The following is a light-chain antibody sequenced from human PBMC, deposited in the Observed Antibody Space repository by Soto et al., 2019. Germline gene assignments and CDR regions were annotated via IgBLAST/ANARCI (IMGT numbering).Light chain of an antibody. Sequence: EIVLTQSPGTLSLSPGESATLSCRASQSVSSTYLAWYRQKPGQAPRLLIYGASSRATGIPDRFSGSGSGTDFTLTISRLEPEDFAVYYCQQYGPTFGQGTKVEIK. CDR1: QSVSSTY. J-gene: IGKJ1*01. CDR3: QQYGPT. V-gene: IGKV3-20*01. CDR2: GAS.